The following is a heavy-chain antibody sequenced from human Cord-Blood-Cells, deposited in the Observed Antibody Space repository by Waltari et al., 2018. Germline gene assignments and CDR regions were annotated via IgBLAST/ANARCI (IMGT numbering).Heavy chain of an antibody. CDR2: IYTGDSDT. D-gene: IGHD2-21*01. Sequence: EVQLVPSGAEVKKPGASLKTSCKGSGYSFTSYWIGRVRQMPGKGLEWMGIIYTGDSDTRYSPSFQGQVTISADKSISTAYLQWSSLKASDPAMYYCARSAEGDGSLDYWGQGTLVTVSS. J-gene: IGHJ4*02. CDR1: GYSFTSYW. V-gene: IGHV5-51*01. CDR3: ARSAEGDGSLDY.